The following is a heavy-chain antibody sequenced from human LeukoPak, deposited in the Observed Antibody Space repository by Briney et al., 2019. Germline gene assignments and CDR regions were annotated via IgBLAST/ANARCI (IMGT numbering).Heavy chain of an antibody. J-gene: IGHJ4*02. V-gene: IGHV3-33*06. Sequence: PGRPLTLSCAASVFIYSRYHMHWVPQAPGKGREGVADIWYDGSNKYYAHSAKARFTIHRDNSKNTLYLKKQRQRPEHSDVFTCAKGNWRLWGQGNLGSASS. CDR2: IWYDGSNK. D-gene: IGHD3-3*01. CDR1: VFIYSRYH. CDR3: AKGNWRL.